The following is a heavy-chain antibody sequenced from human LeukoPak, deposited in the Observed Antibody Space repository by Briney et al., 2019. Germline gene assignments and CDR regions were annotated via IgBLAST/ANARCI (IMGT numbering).Heavy chain of an antibody. CDR2: ISGSGDST. D-gene: IGHD6-13*01. CDR3: AKPGYAGYSTSWYPIDY. V-gene: IGHV3-23*01. J-gene: IGHJ4*02. CDR1: GFPFSNYA. Sequence: GGSLRLSCAASGFPFSNYAMSWVRQAPGKGLEWVSSISGSGDSTYYADSVKGRFTISRDNSKNTLYLQINSLRPEDTAIYYCAKPGYAGYSTSWYPIDYWGQGTLVTVSS.